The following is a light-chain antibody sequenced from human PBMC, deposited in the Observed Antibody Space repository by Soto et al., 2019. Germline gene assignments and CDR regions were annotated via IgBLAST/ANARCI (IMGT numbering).Light chain of an antibody. CDR3: QYYGNSRIT. Sequence: EIVLTQSPGTLSLSPGERATLSCRASQSVSSSYLAWYQQKPGQAPRLLIYAASSGATGIPDRFSGSGSGTDFTLTINRLEPEDFVVYYCQYYGNSRITFGQGTRLEI. V-gene: IGKV3-20*01. CDR2: AAS. CDR1: QSVSSSY. J-gene: IGKJ5*01.